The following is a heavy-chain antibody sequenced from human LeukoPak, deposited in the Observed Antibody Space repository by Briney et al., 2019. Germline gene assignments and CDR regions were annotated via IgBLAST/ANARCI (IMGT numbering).Heavy chain of an antibody. CDR2: MNPHSGKT. CDR3: ARALDPVLLWFGEWYFDY. V-gene: IGHV1-8*01. CDR1: GYPFNNYD. Sequence: ASVKVSCKASGYPFNNYDINWVRQATGQGLEWMGWMNPHSGKTGYAQNFQGRVTMTRDTSISTAYMELSSLRSEDTAVYYCARALDPVLLWFGEWYFDYWGQGTLVTVSS. D-gene: IGHD3-10*01. J-gene: IGHJ4*02.